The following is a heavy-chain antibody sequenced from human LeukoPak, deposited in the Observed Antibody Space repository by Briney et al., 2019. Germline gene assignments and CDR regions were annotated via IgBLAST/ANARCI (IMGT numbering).Heavy chain of an antibody. J-gene: IGHJ6*03. Sequence: SVKVSCKASGGTFSSYAISWVRQAPGQGLEWMGGIIPIFGTANYAQKFQGRVTITTDESTSTAYMELSSLRSEDTAVYYCARANSSSGRRGYYYCMDVWGKGTTVTVSS. CDR1: GGTFSSYA. CDR2: IIPIFGTA. V-gene: IGHV1-69*05. CDR3: ARANSSSGRRGYYYCMDV. D-gene: IGHD6-6*01.